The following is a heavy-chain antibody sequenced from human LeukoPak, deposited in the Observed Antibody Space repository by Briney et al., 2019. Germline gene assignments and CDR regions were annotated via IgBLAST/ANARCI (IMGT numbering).Heavy chain of an antibody. J-gene: IGHJ4*02. V-gene: IGHV4-39*01. CDR3: ARITGTPAHFDF. CDR1: GGCISSSSYY. Sequence: SETLSLTCTVSGGCISSSSYYWGWVRQPPGKGVEWVGTIFYRGSTFYNPSLKSRVTISVDTSKNQFSLKLSSVTAAHTAVYSCARITGTPAHFDFWGQGTLVTVSS. D-gene: IGHD1-20*01. CDR2: IFYRGST.